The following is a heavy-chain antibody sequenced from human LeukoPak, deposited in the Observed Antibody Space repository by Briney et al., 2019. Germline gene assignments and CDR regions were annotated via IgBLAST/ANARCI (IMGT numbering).Heavy chain of an antibody. Sequence: ASVQVSCKASGYTFTSNYIHWVRQAPGQGLEWMGWINPNSGGTDYAQKFQGRVTMTRDTSISTAYMELSRLRSDDTALYYCARVLNYYDSSGYYCYYFDYWGQGTLVTVSS. D-gene: IGHD3-22*01. CDR3: ARVLNYYDSSGYYCYYFDY. J-gene: IGHJ4*02. CDR1: GYTFTSNY. V-gene: IGHV1-2*02. CDR2: INPNSGGT.